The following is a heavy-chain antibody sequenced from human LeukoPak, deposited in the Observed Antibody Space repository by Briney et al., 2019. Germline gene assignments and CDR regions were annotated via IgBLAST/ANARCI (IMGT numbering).Heavy chain of an antibody. D-gene: IGHD3-22*01. Sequence: SETLSLTCAVYGGSFSGYYWSWIRQPPGKGLEWIGEINHSGSTNYNPSLKSRVTISVDTSKNQFSLKLSSVTAADTAVYYCARDQYYYDSSGYLSLDYWGQGTLVTVSS. J-gene: IGHJ4*02. V-gene: IGHV4-34*01. CDR1: GGSFSGYY. CDR2: INHSGST. CDR3: ARDQYYYDSSGYLSLDY.